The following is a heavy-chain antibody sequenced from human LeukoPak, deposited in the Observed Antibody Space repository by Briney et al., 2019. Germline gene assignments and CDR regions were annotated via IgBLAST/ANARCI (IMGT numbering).Heavy chain of an antibody. CDR1: GFTFSSYA. CDR2: ISGSGGST. D-gene: IGHD3-22*01. CDR3: AKVQYYYDSSGSLGYYFDH. Sequence: GGSLRLPCAASGFTFSSYAMSWVRQAPGKGLEWVSAISGSGGSTYYADPVKGRFTISRDNSKNTLYLQMNSLRAEDTAVYYCAKVQYYYDSSGSLGYYFDHWGQGTLVTVSS. V-gene: IGHV3-23*01. J-gene: IGHJ4*02.